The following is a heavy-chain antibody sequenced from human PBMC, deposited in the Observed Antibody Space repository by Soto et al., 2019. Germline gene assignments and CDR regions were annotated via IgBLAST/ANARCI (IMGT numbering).Heavy chain of an antibody. D-gene: IGHD2-21*02. V-gene: IGHV1-18*01. J-gene: IGHJ4*02. CDR1: VDRIACYG. CDR3: ARDASSRDSKY. Sequence: ASLRASCTASVDRIACYGMTWVRQGHGPGLAWMGWISGYNGDTNYAQKFQGRVTLTTDTSTSTAYLEVMTLRSDDPAGDYCARDASSRDSKYWRLGTLVT. CDR2: ISGYNGDT.